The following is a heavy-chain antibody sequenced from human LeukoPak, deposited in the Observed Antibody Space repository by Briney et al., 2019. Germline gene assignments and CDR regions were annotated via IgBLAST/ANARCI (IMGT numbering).Heavy chain of an antibody. Sequence: SDTVSVTCVVSGCSISSCGFPWRWLRQPPGKGLEGWGYLYHSGSNYYHPSLKRRVTITVDRPNNQFSVTLSSVTAAHTAVYCGYSGGFVLPEFDYWGRGNLVSVSS. D-gene: IGHD5-12*01. CDR3: YSGGFVLPEFDY. CDR1: GCSISSCGFP. V-gene: IGHV4-30-2*01. J-gene: IGHJ4*02. CDR2: LYHSGSN.